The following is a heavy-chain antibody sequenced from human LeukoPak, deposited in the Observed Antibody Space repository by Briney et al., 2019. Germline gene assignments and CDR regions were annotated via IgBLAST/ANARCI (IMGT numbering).Heavy chain of an antibody. D-gene: IGHD7-27*01. J-gene: IGHJ3*02. CDR3: ARSHSGDLSNDAFDI. V-gene: IGHV3-48*01. CDR1: GFTFSSYS. CDR2: ISSSSSTI. Sequence: GGSLRLSCAASGFTFSSYSMNWVRQAPGKGLEWVSYISSSSSTIYYADSVKGRFTISRDNAKNSLYLQMNSLRAEDTAVYYCARSHSGDLSNDAFDIWGQGTMVTVSS.